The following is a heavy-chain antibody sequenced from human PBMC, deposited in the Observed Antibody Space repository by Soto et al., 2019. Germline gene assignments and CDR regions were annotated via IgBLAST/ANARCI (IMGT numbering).Heavy chain of an antibody. CDR3: ARGDYYDIHDY. D-gene: IGHD3-22*01. V-gene: IGHV1-3*01. J-gene: IGHJ4*02. CDR2: INAGNGNT. CDR1: GYIFTNYA. Sequence: QVQLVQSGAEVKKPGASVKVSCKASGYIFTNYAIHWVRQAPGQRLEWMGWINAGNGNTKYSQKFQGRVTITRDTSASTAYMELSSLRSEDTAVYYCARGDYYDIHDYWGQVTLVTVSS.